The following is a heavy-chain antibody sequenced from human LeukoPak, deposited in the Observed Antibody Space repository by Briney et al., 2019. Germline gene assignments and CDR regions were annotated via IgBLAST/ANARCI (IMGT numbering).Heavy chain of an antibody. Sequence: SETLSLTCTVSGGSISSGGYYWSWIRQHPGKGLEGIGYIHYSGSPYYNPSLKSRGTMSVDTSKNQVSLELRSVTAADTAVYYCAKSRLGTDTSTVHSFAYWGQGILVTVSS. CDR1: GGSISSGGYY. J-gene: IGHJ4*02. CDR3: AKSRLGTDTSTVHSFAY. V-gene: IGHV4-31*03. D-gene: IGHD4-11*01. CDR2: IHYSGSP.